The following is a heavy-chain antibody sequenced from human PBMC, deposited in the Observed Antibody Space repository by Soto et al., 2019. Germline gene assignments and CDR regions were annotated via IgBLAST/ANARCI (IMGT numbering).Heavy chain of an antibody. V-gene: IGHV3-9*01. D-gene: IGHD3-10*01. CDR1: GFTFDDYA. J-gene: IGHJ4*02. CDR3: WAYGSGSYYVGY. CDR2: ISWNSGSI. Sequence: GGSLRLSCAASGFTFDDYAMHWVRQAPGKGLEWVSGISWNSGSIGYADSVKGRFTISRDNAKNSLYLQMNSLRAEDTALYYCWAYGSGSYYVGYWGQGTLVTVSS.